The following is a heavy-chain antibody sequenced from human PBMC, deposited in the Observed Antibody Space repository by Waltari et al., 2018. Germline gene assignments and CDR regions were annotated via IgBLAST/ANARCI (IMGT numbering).Heavy chain of an antibody. CDR3: AGSWYYYDSSGYNPYYFDY. J-gene: IGHJ4*02. CDR2: IYTSGST. CDR1: GGSISSYY. V-gene: IGHV4-4*07. Sequence: QVQLQESGPGLVKPSETLSLTCTVSGGSISSYYWSWIRQPAGKGLEWIGRIYTSGSTNYNPALKSRVTRSVDTSKNQFSLKLSAVTAADTAVYYCAGSWYYYDSSGYNPYYFDYWGQGTLVTVSS. D-gene: IGHD3-22*01.